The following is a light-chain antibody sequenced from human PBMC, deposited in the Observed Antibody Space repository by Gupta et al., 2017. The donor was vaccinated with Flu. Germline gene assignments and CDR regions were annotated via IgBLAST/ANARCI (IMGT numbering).Light chain of an antibody. J-gene: IGKJ2*01. CDR1: QSVTSSY. V-gene: IGKV3-20*01. Sequence: DIVFTQSPGTLSLCPGDRATLSCRASQSVTSSYLAWYQQKPGQAPRLLIYGASSRATGISDRFSGSGSGTDFTLNISRLEPEDVAVYYCQHYSSSSTMYTFGQGTKLEIK. CDR2: GAS. CDR3: QHYSSSSTMYT.